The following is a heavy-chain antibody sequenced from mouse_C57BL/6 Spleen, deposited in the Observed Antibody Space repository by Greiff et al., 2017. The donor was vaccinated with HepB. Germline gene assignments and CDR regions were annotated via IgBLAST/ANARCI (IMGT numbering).Heavy chain of an antibody. D-gene: IGHD2-4*01. CDR3: ARSDDYDGGYAMDY. V-gene: IGHV2-2*01. CDR1: GFSLTGYG. Sequence: VQRVESGPGLVQPSQSLSITCTVSGFSLTGYGVHWVRQSPGKGLEWLGVIWSGGSTDYNAAFISRLSISKDNSKSQVFFKMNSLQADDTAIYYCARSDDYDGGYAMDYWGQGTSVTVSS. CDR2: IWSGGST. J-gene: IGHJ4*01.